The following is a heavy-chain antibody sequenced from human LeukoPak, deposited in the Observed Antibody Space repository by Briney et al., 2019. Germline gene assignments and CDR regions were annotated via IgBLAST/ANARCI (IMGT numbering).Heavy chain of an antibody. Sequence: SETLSLTCTVSGGSISSYYWSWIRQPPGKGLEWIGYIYYSGSTNYNPSLKSRVTISVDTSKNQFSLKLSSVTAADTAVYYCARQQGGYYPYYYYGMDVWGQGATVTVSS. J-gene: IGHJ6*02. CDR3: ARQQGGYYPYYYYGMDV. V-gene: IGHV4-59*01. D-gene: IGHD3-22*01. CDR2: IYYSGST. CDR1: GGSISSYY.